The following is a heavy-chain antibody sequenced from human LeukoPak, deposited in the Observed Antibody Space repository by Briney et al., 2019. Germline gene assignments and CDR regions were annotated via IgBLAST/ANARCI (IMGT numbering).Heavy chain of an antibody. J-gene: IGHJ4*02. Sequence: PSDTLSLTCTVSGDSISSSPYYWGWVRQPPGMGLQWIGSIYYSGSTHYHPSLKSRVTISVHKYSTLFSLKLSSVTADDPAVYYCAIGQKIRVSITGRSYYFDYWGQGTLVTVSS. CDR3: AIGQKIRVSITGRSYYFDY. D-gene: IGHD3-16*01. CDR2: IYYSGST. CDR1: GDSISSSPYY. V-gene: IGHV4-39*01.